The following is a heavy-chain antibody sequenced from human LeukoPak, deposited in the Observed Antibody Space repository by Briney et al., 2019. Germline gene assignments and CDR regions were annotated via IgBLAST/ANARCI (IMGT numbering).Heavy chain of an antibody. Sequence: PSETLSLTCTVSGGSISSSSYYWGWIRQPPGKGLEWIGSIYYSGSTYYNPSLKSRVTISVDTSKNQFSLKLSSVTAADTPVYYCARQTDYYDSSGYYIDAFDIWGQGTMVTVSS. V-gene: IGHV4-39*01. CDR1: GGSISSSSYY. CDR3: ARQTDYYDSSGYYIDAFDI. CDR2: IYYSGST. D-gene: IGHD3-22*01. J-gene: IGHJ3*02.